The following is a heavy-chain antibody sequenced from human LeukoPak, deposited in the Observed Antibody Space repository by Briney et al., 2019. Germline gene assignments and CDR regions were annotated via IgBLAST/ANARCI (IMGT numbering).Heavy chain of an antibody. J-gene: IGHJ4*02. CDR3: ARDKRESSTSSGLDY. CDR1: GGSFSGYY. CDR2: INHSGST. D-gene: IGHD6-6*01. Sequence: TSETLSLTCAVYGGSFSGYYWSWIRQPPGKGLEWIWEINHSGSTNYNPSLKSRVTISVDTSKNQISLKLTSVTAADTALYYCARDKRESSTSSGLDYWGQGTLVTVSS. V-gene: IGHV4-34*01.